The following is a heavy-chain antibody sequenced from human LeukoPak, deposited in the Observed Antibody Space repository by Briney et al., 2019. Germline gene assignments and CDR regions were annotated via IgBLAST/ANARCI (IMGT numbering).Heavy chain of an antibody. D-gene: IGHD1/OR15-1a*01. Sequence: PGGSLRLSCAGSGFTFGSYWMSWVRQAPGKGLEWVANIKQDGSEKSYVDSVKGRFTISRDNAENSLYLQMNSLRAEDSAVYYCARGGSYWNTYYFDYWGQGTLATVSS. CDR1: GFTFGSYW. CDR3: ARGGSYWNTYYFDY. CDR2: IKQDGSEK. J-gene: IGHJ4*02. V-gene: IGHV3-7*01.